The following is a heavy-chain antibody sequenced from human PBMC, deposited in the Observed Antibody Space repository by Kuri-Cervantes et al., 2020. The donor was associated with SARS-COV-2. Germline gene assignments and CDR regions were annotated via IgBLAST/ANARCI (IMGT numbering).Heavy chain of an antibody. J-gene: IGHJ4*02. CDR1: GFTFSTYA. CDR2: IGSSGGST. CDR3: ARDHHPPGGQWLVRRGYYFDY. Sequence: ETLSLTCAASGFTFSTYAMSWVRQAPGKGLEWVSTIGSSGGSTYYADSVKGRFTISRDNSKNTLYLQMKSLRAEDTAVYYCARDHHPPGGQWLVRRGYYFDYWGQGTLVTVSS. V-gene: IGHV3-23*01. D-gene: IGHD6-19*01.